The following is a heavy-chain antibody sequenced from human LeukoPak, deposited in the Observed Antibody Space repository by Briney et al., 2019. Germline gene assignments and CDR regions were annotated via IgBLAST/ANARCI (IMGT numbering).Heavy chain of an antibody. CDR1: AYTFTGYY. CDR3: GRANGCSFYYYYYGMDV. V-gene: IGHV1-2*02. J-gene: IGHJ6*02. CDR2: INPNSGGT. Sequence: ASVKLSCNASAYTFTGYYMHWVRQAPGQGIEGMGWINPNSGGTNYAHKYQVKVTMTRDTAISTAYMELSRLSSDDTAVYYCGRANGCSFYYYYYGMDVWGQGTTVTVSS. D-gene: IGHD2-21*01.